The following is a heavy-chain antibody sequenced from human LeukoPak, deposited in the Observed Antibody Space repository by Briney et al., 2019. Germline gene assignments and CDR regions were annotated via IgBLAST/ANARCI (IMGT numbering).Heavy chain of an antibody. J-gene: IGHJ6*03. V-gene: IGHV4-59*10. CDR1: GGSFSGYY. CDR2: IYTSGST. Sequence: SETLSLTCAVYGGSFSGYYWSWIRQPAGKGLEWIGRIYTSGSTNYNPSLKSRVTISVDTSKNQFSLKLSSVTAADTAVYYCARVPSIGSGSYYYYYYMDVWGKGTTVTISS. D-gene: IGHD3-10*01. CDR3: ARVPSIGSGSYYYYYYMDV.